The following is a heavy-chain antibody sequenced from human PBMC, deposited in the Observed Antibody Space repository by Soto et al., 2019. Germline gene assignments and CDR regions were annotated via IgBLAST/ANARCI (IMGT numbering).Heavy chain of an antibody. CDR2: ISGSGGST. Sequence: HPGGSLRLSCSASGFTFSSYAMSWVRQAPGKGLEWVSAISGSGGSTYYADSVKGRFTISRDNSKNTLYLQMNSLRAEDTAVYYCAKDSPTGYSSSWYSTGENWFDPWGQGT. CDR3: AKDSPTGYSSSWYSTGENWFDP. J-gene: IGHJ5*02. CDR1: GFTFSSYA. D-gene: IGHD6-13*01. V-gene: IGHV3-23*01.